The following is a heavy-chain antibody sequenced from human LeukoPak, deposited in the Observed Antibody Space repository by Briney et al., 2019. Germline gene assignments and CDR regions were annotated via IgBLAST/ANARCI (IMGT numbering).Heavy chain of an antibody. CDR1: GGSFSGYY. Sequence: TLSNPCAVYGGSFSGYYWSWIRQPPGKGLEWIGEINHSGSTNYSPSLKSRVTISVDTSKNQFSLKLSSVTAADTAVYYCARGNNYDFWSGPYYMDVWGKGTTVTVSS. D-gene: IGHD3-3*01. V-gene: IGHV4-34*01. CDR3: ARGNNYDFWSGPYYMDV. J-gene: IGHJ6*03. CDR2: INHSGST.